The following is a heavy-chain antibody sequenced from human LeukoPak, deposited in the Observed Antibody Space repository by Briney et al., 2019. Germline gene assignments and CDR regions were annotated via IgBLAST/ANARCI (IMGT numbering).Heavy chain of an antibody. CDR3: ARGDTVVVPATLPYYYYYYMDV. CDR2: IYYSGST. V-gene: IGHV4-59*01. D-gene: IGHD2-2*01. Sequence: SETLSLTCTVSGGSISGYYWSWIRQPPGKGLEWIGYIYYSGSTNYNPSLKSRVTISVDTSKNQFSLKLSSVTAADTAVYYCARGDTVVVPATLPYYYYYYMDVWGKGTTVTVSS. J-gene: IGHJ6*03. CDR1: GGSISGYY.